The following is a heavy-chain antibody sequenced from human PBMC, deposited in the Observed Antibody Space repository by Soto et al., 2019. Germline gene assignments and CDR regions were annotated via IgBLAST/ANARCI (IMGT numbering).Heavy chain of an antibody. CDR1: GFTFSTYT. D-gene: IGHD3-22*01. CDR2: ISSSSSAT. J-gene: IGHJ4*02. Sequence: PGGSLRLSCAASGFTFSTYTMNWVRQAPGKGLEWVSGISSSSSATFYADSVKGRFTISRDNSKNTLYLQMNSLRAEDTAVYYCAKNPGYYYDSTGYHFDYWGQGTLVTVSS. V-gene: IGHV3-23*01. CDR3: AKNPGYYYDSTGYHFDY.